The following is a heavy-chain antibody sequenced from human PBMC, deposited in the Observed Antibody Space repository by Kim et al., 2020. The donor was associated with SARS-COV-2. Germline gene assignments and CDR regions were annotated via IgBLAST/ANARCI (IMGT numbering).Heavy chain of an antibody. CDR2: IYYSGST. J-gene: IGHJ6*02. CDR1: GGSISSYY. CDR3: RFGDYYYGMDV. Sequence: SETLSLTCTVSGGSISSYYWSWIRQPPGKGLEWIGYIYYSGSTNYNPSLKSRVTISVDTSKNQFSLKLSSVTAADTAVYYCRFGDYYYGMDVWGQGTTVTVSS. V-gene: IGHV4-59*01. D-gene: IGHD3-10*01.